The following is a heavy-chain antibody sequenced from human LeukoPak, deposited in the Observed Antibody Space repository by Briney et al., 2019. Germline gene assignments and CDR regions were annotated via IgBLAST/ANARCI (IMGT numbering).Heavy chain of an antibody. J-gene: IGHJ6*03. CDR2: IYYSGST. Sequence: SETLSLTCTVSGGSISSHYWSWIRQPPGKGLEWIGYIYYSGSTNYNPSLKSRVTISVDTSKNQSSLKLSSVTAADTAVYYCARVAAAGIYYYYYYMDVWGKGTTVTVSS. D-gene: IGHD6-13*01. CDR1: GGSISSHY. V-gene: IGHV4-59*11. CDR3: ARVAAAGIYYYYYYMDV.